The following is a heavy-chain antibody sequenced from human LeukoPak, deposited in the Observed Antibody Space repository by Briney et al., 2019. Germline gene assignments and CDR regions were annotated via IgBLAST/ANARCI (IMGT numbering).Heavy chain of an antibody. CDR2: IDSSSSTT. D-gene: IGHD3-10*01. Sequence: PGGSLRLSCPASGFTFSIYTMNWVRQAPGKGLEWVSYIDSSSSTTYYADSVKGRFTISRDNAKNSLYLQMNSLRDDDTAVYYCARERALYHGNADFDYWGQGTLVTVSA. J-gene: IGHJ4*02. CDR1: GFTFSIYT. V-gene: IGHV3-48*02. CDR3: ARERALYHGNADFDY.